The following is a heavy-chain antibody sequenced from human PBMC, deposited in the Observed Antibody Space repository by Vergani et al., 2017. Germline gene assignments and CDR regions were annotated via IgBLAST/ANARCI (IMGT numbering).Heavy chain of an antibody. CDR3: ASTAQGYGH. CDR2: INNSGST. CDR1: GGSFSGYY. D-gene: IGHD1-1*01. V-gene: IGHV4-34*01. J-gene: IGHJ4*02. Sequence: QVQLQQWGAGLLKPSETLSLTCAVYGGSFSGYYWSWIRKPPGKGLEWIGEINNSGSTNYNPSLKSRVTISVDTSKNQFSLKLSSVTAADTAVYYCASTAQGYGHWGQGTLVTVSS.